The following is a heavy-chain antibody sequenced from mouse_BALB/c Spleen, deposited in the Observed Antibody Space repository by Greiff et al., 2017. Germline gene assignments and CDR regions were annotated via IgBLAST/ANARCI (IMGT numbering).Heavy chain of an antibody. CDR2: ISCYNGAT. D-gene: IGHD2-1*01. CDR1: GYSFTGYY. Sequence: LVKTGASVKISCKASGYSFTGYYMHWVKQSHGKSLEWIGYISCYNGATSYNQKFKGKATLTVDTSSSTAYMQFNSLTSEDSAVYCCARENGKGYAMDYWGQGTSVTVSS. CDR3: ARENGKGYAMDY. J-gene: IGHJ4*01. V-gene: IGHV1S34*01.